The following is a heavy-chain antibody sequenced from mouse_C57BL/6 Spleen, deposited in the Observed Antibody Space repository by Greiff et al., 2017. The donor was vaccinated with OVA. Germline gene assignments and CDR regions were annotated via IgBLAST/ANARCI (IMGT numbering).Heavy chain of an antibody. CDR2: INPSNGGT. D-gene: IGHD1-1*01. V-gene: IGHV1-53*01. J-gene: IGHJ3*01. CDR3: ARTAGSSLAWFAY. CDR1: GYTFTSYW. Sequence: VQLQQPGTELVKPGASVKLSCKASGYTFTSYWMHWVKQRPGQGLEWIGNINPSNGGTNYNEKFRSKATLTVDKSSSTAYMQLSSLTSEGSAVYYCARTAGSSLAWFAYWGQGTLVTVSA.